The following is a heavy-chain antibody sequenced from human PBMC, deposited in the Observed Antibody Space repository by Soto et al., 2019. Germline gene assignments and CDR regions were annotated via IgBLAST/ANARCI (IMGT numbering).Heavy chain of an antibody. J-gene: IGHJ4*02. CDR1: GDSMNNFY. CDR2: IFYTGST. D-gene: IGHD2-15*01. Sequence: SETLSLTCTVSGDSMNNFYWSWIRQPPGKTLEWIGNIFYTGSTTYNHSLESRITMSVDTSKNQFSLRLSSVSAADTAVYFCANYRRTAPEGYTLDYWGRGTLVTVSP. V-gene: IGHV4-59*01. CDR3: ANYRRTAPEGYTLDY.